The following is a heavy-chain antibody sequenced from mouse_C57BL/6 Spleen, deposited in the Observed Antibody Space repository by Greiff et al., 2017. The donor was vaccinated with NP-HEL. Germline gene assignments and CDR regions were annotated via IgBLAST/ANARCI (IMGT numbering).Heavy chain of an antibody. CDR3: ARSEVGRPWFAY. CDR2: IYPGDGDT. V-gene: IGHV1-82*01. Sequence: VQLQQSGPELVKPGASVKISCKASGYAFSSSWMNWVKQRPGKGLEWIGRIYPGDGDTNYNGKFKGKATLTADKSSSTAYMQLTSLTSEDSAVYFCARSEVGRPWFAYWGQGTLVTVSA. CDR1: GYAFSSSW. J-gene: IGHJ3*01. D-gene: IGHD1-3*01.